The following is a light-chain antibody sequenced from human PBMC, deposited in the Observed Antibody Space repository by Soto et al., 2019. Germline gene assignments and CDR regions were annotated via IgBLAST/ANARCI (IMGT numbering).Light chain of an antibody. J-gene: IGLJ1*01. CDR3: QVWHSSGDQYV. CDR2: DDS. V-gene: IGLV3-21*02. Sequence: SYELTQPPSVSVAPGQTARVTCEGNTIGSKSVHWYQQKPGQAPILVVYDDSDRPSGIPERFSGSNSGNTATLTINRVEAGDEADYYCQVWHSSGDQYVCGPGTKVTVL. CDR1: TIGSKS.